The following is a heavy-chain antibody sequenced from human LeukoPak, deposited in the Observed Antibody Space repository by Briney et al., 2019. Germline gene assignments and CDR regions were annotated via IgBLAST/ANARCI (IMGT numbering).Heavy chain of an antibody. Sequence: SETLSLTCNVSGGSISSYYWTWIRQPAGKGLEWIERMHTSGNTNYSPSLKSRITMSVDTSKNQFSLKLSSVTAADTAVYYCAREGGQERYFDCWGQGTLVTVSS. CDR3: AREGGQERYFDC. CDR1: GGSISSYY. V-gene: IGHV4-4*07. J-gene: IGHJ4*02. CDR2: MHTSGNT.